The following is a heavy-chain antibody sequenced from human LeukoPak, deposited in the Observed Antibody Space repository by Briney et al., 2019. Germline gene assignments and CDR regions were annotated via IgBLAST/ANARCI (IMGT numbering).Heavy chain of an antibody. Sequence: CPRLSSAASGFSFTTYWMSWVRQAHRKGRGWVANINQIVTAKYYMDSVKGRFTISRDNGKNSLYLQMNSLRVEDTAVYYCAKRAKYFYGAETFYFFEQWGQGTPVT. J-gene: IGHJ4*02. CDR3: AKRAKYFYGAETFYFFEQ. V-gene: IGHV3-7*01. CDR2: INQIVTAK. D-gene: IGHD3-10*01. CDR1: GFSFTTYW.